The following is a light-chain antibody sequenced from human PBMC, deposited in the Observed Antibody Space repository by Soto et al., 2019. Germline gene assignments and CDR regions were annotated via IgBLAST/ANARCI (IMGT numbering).Light chain of an antibody. Sequence: QSVLTQPPSASGTPGQRVTISCSGSSSNIGSYTVNWYQQLPGAAPKLLIYINDQRPSGVPDRFSGSKSGTSASLAISGLQSEDEADYYCPAWDDSLTGVVFGGGTKLTVL. CDR1: SSNIGSYT. CDR2: IND. V-gene: IGLV1-44*01. CDR3: PAWDDSLTGVV. J-gene: IGLJ2*01.